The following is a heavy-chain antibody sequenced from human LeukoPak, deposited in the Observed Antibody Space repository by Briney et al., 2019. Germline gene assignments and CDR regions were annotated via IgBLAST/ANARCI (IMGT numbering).Heavy chain of an antibody. CDR1: GLTFSSAW. V-gene: IGHV3-15*01. Sequence: GGSLRLSCTASGLTFSSAWMSWVRQAPGKGLEWIGHIRGKADGGTPDYAAPVKGKFTISRDDSKSTLFLQMDSLQIEDTAVYYCTTARRASSSLDYWGQETLVTVSS. J-gene: IGHJ4*02. CDR3: TTARRASSSLDY. D-gene: IGHD5-24*01. CDR2: IRGKADGGTP.